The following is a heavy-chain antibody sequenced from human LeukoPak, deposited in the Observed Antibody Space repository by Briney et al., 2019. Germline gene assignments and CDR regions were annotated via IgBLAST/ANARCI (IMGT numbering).Heavy chain of an antibody. CDR2: IYYSGST. D-gene: IGHD2-15*01. Sequence: SETLSLTCTVSGGSIGRSSYYWGWIRQPPGKGLEWIGSIYYSGSTYYNPSLKSRVTISVDTSKNQFSLKLSSVTAADTAVYYCATTPAVVVAATWAFDIWGQGTMVTVSS. V-gene: IGHV4-39*01. J-gene: IGHJ3*02. CDR3: ATTPAVVVAATWAFDI. CDR1: GGSIGRSSYY.